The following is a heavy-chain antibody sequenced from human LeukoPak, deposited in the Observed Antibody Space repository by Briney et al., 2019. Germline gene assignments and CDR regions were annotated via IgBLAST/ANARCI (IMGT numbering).Heavy chain of an antibody. D-gene: IGHD1-1*01. J-gene: IGHJ6*02. V-gene: IGHV3-30-3*01. Sequence: GGSLRLSRAASGFTFSSYAMHWVRQAPGKGLEWVAVISYDGSNKYYADSVKGRFTISRDNSKNTLYLQMNSLRAEDTAVYYCARDWTRTDYYYYYGMDVWGQGTTVTVSS. CDR3: ARDWTRTDYYYYYGMDV. CDR1: GFTFSSYA. CDR2: ISYDGSNK.